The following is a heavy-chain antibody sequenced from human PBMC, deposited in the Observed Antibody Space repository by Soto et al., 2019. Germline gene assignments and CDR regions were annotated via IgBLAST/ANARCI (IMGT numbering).Heavy chain of an antibody. Sequence: SETLSLTCTVSGDSIKSYYWSWVRQPPGKGLEWIGYVFHSGSIDYNPSLKSRVTMSVDTSKNQFSLKVNSVTAADTAVYYCARLGGALTVWFDPWGQGTLVTVSS. J-gene: IGHJ5*02. CDR3: ARLGGALTVWFDP. D-gene: IGHD1-26*01. V-gene: IGHV4-59*08. CDR2: VFHSGSI. CDR1: GDSIKSYY.